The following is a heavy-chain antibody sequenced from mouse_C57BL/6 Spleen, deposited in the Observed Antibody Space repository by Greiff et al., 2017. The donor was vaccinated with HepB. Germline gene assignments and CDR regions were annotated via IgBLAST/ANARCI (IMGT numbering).Heavy chain of an antibody. J-gene: IGHJ4*01. CDR2: IDPETGGT. Sequence: VKLMESGAELVRPGASVTLSCKASGYTFTDYEMHWVKQTPVHGLEWIGAIDPETGGTAYNQKFKGKAILTADKSSSTAYMELRSLTSEDSAVYYCTPTLMDYWGQGTSVTVSS. D-gene: IGHD2-10*01. CDR1: GYTFTDYE. V-gene: IGHV1-15*01. CDR3: TPTLMDY.